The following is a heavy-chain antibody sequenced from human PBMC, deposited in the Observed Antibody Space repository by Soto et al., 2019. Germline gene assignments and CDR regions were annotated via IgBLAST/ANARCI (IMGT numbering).Heavy chain of an antibody. D-gene: IGHD1-20*01. CDR2: VSYSGGP. J-gene: IGHJ4*02. CDR3: ARHYNTGAFFDY. Sequence: SETLSLTCSVSGASVSSSHYWGWIRQPPGKGLEWIGSVSYSGGPYYSPSFKSRNTIFVDTSNNQFSLRVRSVTATDTAVYFCARHYNTGAFFDYWGQGKLVTVSS. CDR1: GASVSSSHY. V-gene: IGHV4-39*01.